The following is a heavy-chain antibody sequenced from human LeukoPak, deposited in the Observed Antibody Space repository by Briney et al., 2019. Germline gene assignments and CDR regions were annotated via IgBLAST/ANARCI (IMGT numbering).Heavy chain of an antibody. V-gene: IGHV4-4*07. D-gene: IGHD1-7*01. J-gene: IGHJ6*02. CDR3: ARDRLTGTSYGMDV. CDR1: GGSISSYY. CDR2: IYTSGST. Sequence: SETLSLTCTVSGGSISSYYWSWIRQPAGKGLEWIGRIYTSGSTNYNPSLKSRVTMSVDTSKNQFSLELSSVTAADTAVYYCARDRLTGTSYGMDVWGQGTTVTVSS.